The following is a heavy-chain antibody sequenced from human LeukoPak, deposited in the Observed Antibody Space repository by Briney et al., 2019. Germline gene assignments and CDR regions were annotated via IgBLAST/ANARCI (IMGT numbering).Heavy chain of an antibody. CDR2: ISAYNGNT. CDR1: GYTFTSYG. D-gene: IGHD3-10*01. CDR3: ARWYYYGSGSYYFPDDY. Sequence: ASVKVSCKASGYTFTSYGISWVRQAPGQGLEWMGWISAYNGNTNYAQKLQGRVAMTTDTSTSTAYMELRSLRSDDTAVYYCARWYYYGSGSYYFPDDYWGQGTLVTVSS. J-gene: IGHJ4*02. V-gene: IGHV1-18*01.